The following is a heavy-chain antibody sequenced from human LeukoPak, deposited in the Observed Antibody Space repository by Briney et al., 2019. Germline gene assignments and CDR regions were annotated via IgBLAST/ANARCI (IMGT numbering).Heavy chain of an antibody. J-gene: IGHJ4*02. V-gene: IGHV3-30*02. CDR2: IRYDGSNQ. D-gene: IGHD6-19*01. CDR1: GFTFSSSG. CDR3: AKDMGYNTGWTRFDY. Sequence: GGSLRLSCAASGFTFSSSGMRWARQPPGKGLEWVAFIRYDGSNQYYADSVRGRFTISRDSSKNTLYLQMNSLRGDDTAVYYCAKDMGYNTGWTRFDYWGQGTLVTVSS.